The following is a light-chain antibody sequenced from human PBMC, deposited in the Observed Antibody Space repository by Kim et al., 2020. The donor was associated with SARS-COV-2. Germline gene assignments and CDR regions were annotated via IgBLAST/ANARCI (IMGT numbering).Light chain of an antibody. J-gene: IGKJ1*01. Sequence: SPGETATLSCRASQSVNSACLAWYQQKPGQAPRLVMSDTSRRATGTPDRFSGSGSGTDFTLTISRLEPEDFAVYYCQQYHNFRWTFGQGTKVDIK. CDR2: DTS. CDR3: QQYHNFRWT. V-gene: IGKV3-20*01. CDR1: QSVNSAC.